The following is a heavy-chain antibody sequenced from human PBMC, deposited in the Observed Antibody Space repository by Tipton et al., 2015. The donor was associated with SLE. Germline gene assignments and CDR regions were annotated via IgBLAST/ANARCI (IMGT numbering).Heavy chain of an antibody. Sequence: GLVKPSETLSLTCTVSGGSISSGGYYWSWIRQHPGKGLEWIGYIYYSGSTYYNPSLRSRVTISVDTSKNQFSLKLSSVTAADTAVYYCARIYDGYYYYYYMDVWGKGTTVTVSS. CDR3: ARIYDGYYYYYYMDV. CDR1: GGSISSGGYY. V-gene: IGHV4-31*03. CDR2: IYYSGST. J-gene: IGHJ6*03. D-gene: IGHD5-12*01.